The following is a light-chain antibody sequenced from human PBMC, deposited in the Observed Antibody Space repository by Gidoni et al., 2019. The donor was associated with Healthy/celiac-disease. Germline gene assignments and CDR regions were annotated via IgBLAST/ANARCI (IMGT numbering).Light chain of an antibody. J-gene: IGLJ1*01. V-gene: IGLV2-14*01. CDR2: DVS. CDR3: SSYTSSSTPFYV. CDR1: SSDVGGYND. Sequence: QSALTQPASVSGSPGPSITISCTGTSSDVGGYNDVSWYQQHPGKAPKLMIYDVSNRPSGVSNRFSGSKSGNTASLTISGLQAEDEADYYCSSYTSSSTPFYVFGTGTKVTVL.